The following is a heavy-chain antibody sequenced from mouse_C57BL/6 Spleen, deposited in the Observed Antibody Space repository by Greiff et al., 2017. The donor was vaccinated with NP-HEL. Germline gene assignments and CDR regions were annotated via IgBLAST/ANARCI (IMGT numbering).Heavy chain of an antibody. V-gene: IGHV2-2*01. J-gene: IGHJ1*03. D-gene: IGHD4-1*01. CDR3: ASLANWDSYWYFDV. Sequence: QVQLQQSGPGLVQPSQSLSITCTVSGFSLTSYGVHWVRQSPGKGLEWLGVIWSGGSTDYNAAFISRLSISKDNSKSQVFFKMNSLQADDTAIYYCASLANWDSYWYFDVWGTGTTVTVSS. CDR1: GFSLTSYG. CDR2: IWSGGST.